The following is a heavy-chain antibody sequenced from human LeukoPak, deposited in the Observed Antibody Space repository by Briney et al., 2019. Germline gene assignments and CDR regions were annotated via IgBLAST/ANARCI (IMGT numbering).Heavy chain of an antibody. CDR2: INHSGST. V-gene: IGHV4-34*01. D-gene: IGHD3-10*01. CDR1: GGSFSGYY. CDR3: ARELYYYGSGSYSTYNWFEP. J-gene: IGHJ5*02. Sequence: SETLSLTCAVYGGSFSGYYWSWIRQPPGKGLEWIGEINHSGSTNYNPSLKSRVTISVDTSKNQFSLKLSSVTAADTAVYYCARELYYYGSGSYSTYNWFEPLGPGNPGHRLL.